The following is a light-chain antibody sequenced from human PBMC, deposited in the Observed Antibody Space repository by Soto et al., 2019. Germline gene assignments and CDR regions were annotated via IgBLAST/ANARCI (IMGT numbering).Light chain of an antibody. J-gene: IGKJ1*01. CDR2: HVS. CDR1: QSISSW. V-gene: IGKV1-5*01. Sequence: DIEMTQSPSTLSSSVGDRVTIGCRASQSISSWLAWYQQKPGEAPNLLIYHVSNLQSGVPSRFSGSGSGTDFTLIIRSLQPEDFATYYCQQTYRTPTFGQGTKVDIK. CDR3: QQTYRTPT.